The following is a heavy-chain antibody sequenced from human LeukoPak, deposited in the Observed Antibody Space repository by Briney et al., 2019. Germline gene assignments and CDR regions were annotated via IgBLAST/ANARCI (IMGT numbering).Heavy chain of an antibody. D-gene: IGHD1-1*01. J-gene: IGHJ4*02. CDR3: VRPRSPASNDGGY. V-gene: IGHV3-21*01. CDR1: GFTFNYYS. Sequence: GGSLRLSCAASGFTFNYYSVNWVRQAPGKGLEWVSSISHIGSYIYYADSVKGRFTISRDNAKNSLYLQLNSLRAEDTALYYCVRPRSPASNDGGYWGQGTLVTVSS. CDR2: ISHIGSYI.